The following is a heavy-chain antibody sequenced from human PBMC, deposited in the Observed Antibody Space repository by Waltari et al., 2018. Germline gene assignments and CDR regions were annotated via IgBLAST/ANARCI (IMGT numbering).Heavy chain of an antibody. CDR2: ISSTGSNT. V-gene: IGHV3-33*01. CDR1: VFTFSSYG. CDR3: ARDIAFGGVIVMNEAFDF. J-gene: IGHJ3*01. D-gene: IGHD3-16*02. Sequence: QLYLVESGGGVVQPGRSLRLSCAASVFTFSSYGMHWFRPPPGKGLQWVAVISSTGSNTYYADSVRGRFTISRDNSKNILYLQMNSLRAEDTAVYYCARDIAFGGVIVMNEAFDFRGRGTTVTVSP.